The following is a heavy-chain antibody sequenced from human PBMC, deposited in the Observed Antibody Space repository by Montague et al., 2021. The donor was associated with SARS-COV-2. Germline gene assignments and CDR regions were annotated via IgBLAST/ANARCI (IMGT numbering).Heavy chain of an antibody. CDR2: IYYSGST. V-gene: IGHV4-31*03. CDR1: GGSISSGGYY. J-gene: IGHJ6*02. CDR3: ARDLLKFTVLGVDNYYYYGMDV. D-gene: IGHD3-3*01. Sequence: TLSLTCTVSGGSISSGGYYWSWIRQHPGKGLEWIGYIYYSGSTYYNPSLKSRVTISVDTSKNQYSLKLSSVTAADTAVYYCARDLLKFTVLGVDNYYYYGMDVWGQGTTVTVSS.